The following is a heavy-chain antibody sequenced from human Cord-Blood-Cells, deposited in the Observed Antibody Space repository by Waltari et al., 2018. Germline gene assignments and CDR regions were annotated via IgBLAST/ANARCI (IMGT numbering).Heavy chain of an antibody. V-gene: IGHV4-34*01. CDR2: INHSGST. J-gene: IGHJ4*02. Sequence: QVQLQQRGAGLLKPSETLSPTCAVYGGSFSGYYWSWIRQPPGKGLEWIGEINHSGSTNYNPSPKSRVTISVDTSKNQFSLKLSSVTAADTAVYYCARRAFYYYDSSGYYYWGQGTLVTVSS. CDR3: ARRAFYYYDSSGYYY. CDR1: GGSFSGYY. D-gene: IGHD3-22*01.